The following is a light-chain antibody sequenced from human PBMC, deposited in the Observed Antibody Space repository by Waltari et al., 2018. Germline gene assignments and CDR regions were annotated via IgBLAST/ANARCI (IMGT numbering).Light chain of an antibody. CDR2: GAS. V-gene: IGKV3-20*01. J-gene: IGKJ2*01. CDR3: QQYGSSIMYT. Sequence: VLTQSPGTLSLSPGERATLPCSASQRLTKNYLAWYQQKPGQAPRLLIYGASSRAAGIPDRFSGSGSGTDFTLTISRLEPEDFAVYYCQQYGSSIMYTFGQGTKLEIK. CDR1: QRLTKNY.